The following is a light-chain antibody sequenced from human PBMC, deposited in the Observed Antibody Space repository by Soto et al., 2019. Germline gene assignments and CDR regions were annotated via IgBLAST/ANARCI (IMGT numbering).Light chain of an antibody. J-gene: IGKJ5*01. CDR3: QQYGSSPQPIT. Sequence: EIVLTQSPGTLSLSPGERATLSCRASQSVSSIYLAWYQQKPGQAPRLLIYGASSRATGIPDRFSGSGSGTYFTLTISRLEPEDFAVYYWQQYGSSPQPITFGQGTRLEIK. V-gene: IGKV3-20*01. CDR1: QSVSSIY. CDR2: GAS.